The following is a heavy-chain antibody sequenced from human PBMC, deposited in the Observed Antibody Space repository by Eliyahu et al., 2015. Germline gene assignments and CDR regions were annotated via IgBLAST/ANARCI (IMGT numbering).Heavy chain of an antibody. CDR3: ARAAYCRSTSCYLGSDAFDF. CDR2: ISAYNGNT. D-gene: IGHD2-2*01. J-gene: IGHJ3*01. Sequence: QVQLVQSGAEVKKPGASVKVSCKASGYTFTXYGIXGGRXAPGPGLEWLGWISAYNGNTNYAQNLQGRVTVTTDASTTTAYMELGSLRFDDTAVYYCARAAYCRSTSCYLGSDAFDFWGQGTMVTVSS. V-gene: IGHV1-18*04. CDR1: GYTFTXYG.